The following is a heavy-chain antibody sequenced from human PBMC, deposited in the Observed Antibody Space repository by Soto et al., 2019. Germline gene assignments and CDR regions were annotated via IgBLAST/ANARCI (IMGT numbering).Heavy chain of an antibody. Sequence: GGSLRLSCAASGFTFSSYGMHWVRQAPGKGLEWVAVISYDGSNKYYADSVKGRFTISRDNSKNTLYLQMNSLRAEDTAVYYCAKVYPPVYYDFWSGSDYGMAVWGQGTTVTVSS. D-gene: IGHD3-3*01. J-gene: IGHJ6*02. CDR2: ISYDGSNK. CDR3: AKVYPPVYYDFWSGSDYGMAV. V-gene: IGHV3-30*18. CDR1: GFTFSSYG.